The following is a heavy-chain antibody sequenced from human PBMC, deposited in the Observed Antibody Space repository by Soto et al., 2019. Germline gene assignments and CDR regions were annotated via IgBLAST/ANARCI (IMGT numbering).Heavy chain of an antibody. CDR2: IWFDGSEE. V-gene: IGHV3-33*01. Sequence: LSCAASGFTFRAYGMHWVRQAPGKGLEWVAVIWFDGSEEYYADSVKGRFTISRDNSRNTLSLQMNSLRAEDTAIYYCTRGTYGGVFDYWGQGTLVTVSS. CDR3: TRGTYGGVFDY. J-gene: IGHJ4*02. CDR1: GFTFRAYG. D-gene: IGHD3-16*01.